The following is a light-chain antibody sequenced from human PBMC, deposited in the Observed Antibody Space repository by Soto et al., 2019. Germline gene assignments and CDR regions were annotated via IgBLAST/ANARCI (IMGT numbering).Light chain of an antibody. CDR2: GAS. CDR3: KRYNNWAPYN. CDR1: QSVSSN. Sequence: EIVMTQSPATLSVSPGERATLSCRASQSVSSNLAWYQQKPGQAPRLLIYGASTRATGIPARFSGSGSGTECTLTIRSLQSEDFAVYYCKRYNNWAPYNFSHGNKLEIK. V-gene: IGKV3-15*01. J-gene: IGKJ2*01.